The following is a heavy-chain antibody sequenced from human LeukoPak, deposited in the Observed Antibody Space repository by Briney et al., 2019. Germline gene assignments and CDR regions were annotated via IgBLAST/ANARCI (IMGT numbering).Heavy chain of an antibody. CDR1: GYXFTTYW. V-gene: IGHV5-51*01. CDR2: ISPDDSEI. J-gene: IGHJ4*02. CDR3: ARHEGSGSYYSY. Sequence: GESLKISCKGSGYXFTTYWIAWVRQMPGRGLEWMGIISPDDSEIRYSPSFRGQVTISADKSISTAYLQWSRLKASDTAIYYCARHEGSGSYYSYWGQGTLVTVSS. D-gene: IGHD1-26*01.